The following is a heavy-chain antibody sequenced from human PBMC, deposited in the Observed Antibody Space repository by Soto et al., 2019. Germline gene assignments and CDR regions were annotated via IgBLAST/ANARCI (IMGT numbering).Heavy chain of an antibody. Sequence: QAQLVQSGGEVEKPGASVKVSCKASGYTLMNYGISWMRQAPGQGLEWMGWLNGSNGNTNYAQQFQGRASMTRDTSTNTAYLELRSLTPDDTAVYYCARDAANWNDKIGDYFYGMDVWGQGTTVAVSS. D-gene: IGHD1-1*01. CDR1: GYTLMNYG. J-gene: IGHJ6*02. V-gene: IGHV1-18*01. CDR3: ARDAANWNDKIGDYFYGMDV. CDR2: LNGSNGNT.